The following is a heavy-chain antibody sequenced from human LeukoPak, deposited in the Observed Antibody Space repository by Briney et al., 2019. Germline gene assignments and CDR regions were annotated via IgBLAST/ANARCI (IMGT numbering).Heavy chain of an antibody. D-gene: IGHD5-18*01. Sequence: GASVKVSCKASGYTFTSYGISWVRQAPGQGVEWMGWISAYNGNTNYAQKLQGRVTMTTDTSTSTAYMELRGLRSDDTAVYYCARDVGNSYGLYYFDYWGQGTLVTVSS. CDR3: ARDVGNSYGLYYFDY. V-gene: IGHV1-18*01. CDR1: GYTFTSYG. J-gene: IGHJ4*02. CDR2: ISAYNGNT.